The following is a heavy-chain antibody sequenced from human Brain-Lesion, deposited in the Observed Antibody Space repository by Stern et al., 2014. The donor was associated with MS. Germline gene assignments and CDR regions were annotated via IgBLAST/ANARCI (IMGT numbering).Heavy chain of an antibody. CDR1: GFTFTGYY. Sequence: QVQLVESGAEVKKPGASLKVSCKASGFTFTGYYMHWVRQAPGQGLEWMGWINPKSGGTNYAQKFQGWVTMTRDTSINTAYMELSRLRSDDTAVYYCATYYYDNTGYNDFWGQGTLVTVSS. CDR2: INPKSGGT. D-gene: IGHD3-22*01. V-gene: IGHV1-2*04. CDR3: ATYYYDNTGYNDF. J-gene: IGHJ4*02.